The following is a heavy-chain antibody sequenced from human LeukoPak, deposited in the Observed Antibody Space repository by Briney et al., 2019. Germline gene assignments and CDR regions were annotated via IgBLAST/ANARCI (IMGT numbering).Heavy chain of an antibody. CDR1: GGSISSGGYS. CDR3: ARTSRIGAEYFQH. J-gene: IGHJ1*01. D-gene: IGHD1-14*01. Sequence: SETLSLTCAVSGGSISSGGYSWSWIRQPPGKGLEWIGYIYHSGSTYYNPSLKSRVTISVDRSKNQFSLKLSSVTAADTAVYYCARTSRIGAEYFQHWGQGTLVTVSS. V-gene: IGHV4-30-2*01. CDR2: IYHSGST.